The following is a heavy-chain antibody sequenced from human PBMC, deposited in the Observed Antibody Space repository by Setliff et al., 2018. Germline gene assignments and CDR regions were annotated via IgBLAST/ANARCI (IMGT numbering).Heavy chain of an antibody. CDR1: GYSISSGYY. J-gene: IGHJ4*02. D-gene: IGHD3-9*01. V-gene: IGHV4-38-2*01. CDR3: ARQLRYFDWLHPLGYFDY. CDR2: IYHSGST. Sequence: SETLSLTCAVSGYSISSGYYWGWIRQPPGKGLEWIGSIYHSGSTYYNPSLKSRVTISVDTSKNQFSLKLSSVTAADTAVYYCARQLRYFDWLHPLGYFDYWAREPWSPSP.